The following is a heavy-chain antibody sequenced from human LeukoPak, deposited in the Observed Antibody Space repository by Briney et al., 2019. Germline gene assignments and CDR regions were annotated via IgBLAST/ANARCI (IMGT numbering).Heavy chain of an antibody. J-gene: IGHJ3*02. CDR1: GFSISSNY. Sequence: PGGSLTLSCAASGFSISSNYMNWVRLAPGKGLEWVSATSASGGSTYYADSVKGRFTISRDNSKNTLYLQMNSLRVEDTAVYYCAKEVYYFDTSGLYSFAFDIWGQGTMVTVPS. V-gene: IGHV3-23*01. CDR3: AKEVYYFDTSGLYSFAFDI. CDR2: TSASGGST. D-gene: IGHD3-22*01.